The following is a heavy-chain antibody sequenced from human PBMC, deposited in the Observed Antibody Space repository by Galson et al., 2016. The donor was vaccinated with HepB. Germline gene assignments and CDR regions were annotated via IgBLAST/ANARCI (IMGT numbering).Heavy chain of an antibody. CDR1: GFTFSSYA. CDR2: ISGSGDST. J-gene: IGHJ4*02. V-gene: IGHV3-23*01. Sequence: SLRLSCAASGFTFSSYAMIWVRQAPGKGLEWVSDISGSGDSTHYRDSVKGRFIISREHSKNTLSLQMNTLRVEDTAVYYCTKDGNRKDDYWGQGTLVTVSS. D-gene: IGHD1-26*01. CDR3: TKDGNRKDDY.